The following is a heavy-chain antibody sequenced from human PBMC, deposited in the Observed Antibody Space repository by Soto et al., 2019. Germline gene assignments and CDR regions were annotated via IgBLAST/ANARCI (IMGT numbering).Heavy chain of an antibody. D-gene: IGHD3-3*01. J-gene: IGHJ5*02. CDR2: VFYSGTT. CDR3: TRGGGLTIFGGGWFDP. CDR1: GGSISGHY. Sequence: TLSLTCTVSGGSISGHYWNWIRQPPGKGLEWIGYVFYSGTTHYNPSLESRVTLSVDTSKNQFSLKLHSVTAADTAVYYCTRGGGLTIFGGGWFDPWGQGTLVTVSS. V-gene: IGHV4-59*11.